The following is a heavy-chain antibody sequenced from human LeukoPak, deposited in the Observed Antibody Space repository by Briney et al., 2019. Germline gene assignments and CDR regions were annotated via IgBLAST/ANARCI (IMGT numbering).Heavy chain of an antibody. J-gene: IGHJ4*02. Sequence: SETLSLTCTVSGGSISNYYWSWIRQPPGKGLEWIGYVFYSGSTNYNPSLKSRVTISVDTSKNQFSLKLSSVTAAGTAVYYCAREKPDYYDSSGYYCDYWGQGTLVTVSS. CDR1: GGSISNYY. V-gene: IGHV4-59*12. CDR3: AREKPDYYDSSGYYCDY. CDR2: VFYSGST. D-gene: IGHD3-22*01.